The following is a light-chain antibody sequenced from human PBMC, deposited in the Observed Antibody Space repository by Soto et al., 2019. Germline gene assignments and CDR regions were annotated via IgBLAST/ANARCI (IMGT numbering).Light chain of an antibody. CDR2: GAS. V-gene: IGKV4-1*01. J-gene: IGKJ4*01. Sequence: DIVMTQSPDSLAVSLGERATINCKSSQSVLSSANNKNYLAWYQQKPGQPPKLLIYGASTRASGVPDRFSGSASGTDFTLTISSLQAEDVAVYYCQQYYGAPLTFGGGTTVEIK. CDR3: QQYYGAPLT. CDR1: QSVLSSANNKNY.